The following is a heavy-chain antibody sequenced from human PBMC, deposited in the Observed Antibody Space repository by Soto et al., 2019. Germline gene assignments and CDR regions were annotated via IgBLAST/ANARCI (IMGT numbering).Heavy chain of an antibody. CDR3: ARDRALLLWFGPGGMDV. V-gene: IGHV4-39*07. CDR2: INHSGST. J-gene: IGHJ6*02. CDR1: SISIISSDSY. Sequence: SQSLSLTWSLASISIISSDSYCYWILKPPGKGLEWIGEINHSGSTNYSPSLKSRVTISVDTSKNQFSLKLSSVTAADTAVYYCARDRALLLWFGPGGMDVWGQGTTVT. D-gene: IGHD3-10*01.